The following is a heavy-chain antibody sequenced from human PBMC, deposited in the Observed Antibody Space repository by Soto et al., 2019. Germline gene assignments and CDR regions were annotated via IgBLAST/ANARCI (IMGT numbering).Heavy chain of an antibody. V-gene: IGHV4-31*03. CDR1: GGSISSGGYY. D-gene: IGHD3-22*01. Sequence: SETLSLTCTVSGGSISSGGYYCSWIRQHPGKGLEWIVYMYYSGSTCYSPSLKSRVTISVDTSKNQFSLKLSSVTAADTAVYYCARTSMTACYYYGMDVWGQGTTVTVSS. CDR2: MYYSGST. J-gene: IGHJ6*02. CDR3: ARTSMTACYYYGMDV.